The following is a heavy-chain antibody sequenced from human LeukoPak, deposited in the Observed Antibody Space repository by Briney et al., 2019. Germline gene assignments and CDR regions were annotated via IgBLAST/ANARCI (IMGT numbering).Heavy chain of an antibody. CDR2: IIPIFGTA. Sequence: SVKVSCKASGGTFSSYAISWVRQAPGQGLEWMGGIIPIFGTANYAQKFQGRVTIAADESTSTAYMELSSLRSEDTAVYYCAANSVAGRNYFDYWGQGTLVTVSS. V-gene: IGHV1-69*13. CDR3: AANSVAGRNYFDY. CDR1: GGTFSSYA. D-gene: IGHD6-19*01. J-gene: IGHJ4*02.